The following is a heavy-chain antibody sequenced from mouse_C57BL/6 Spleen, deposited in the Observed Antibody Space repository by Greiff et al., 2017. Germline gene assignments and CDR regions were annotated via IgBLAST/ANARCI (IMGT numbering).Heavy chain of an antibody. CDR2: ISYDGSN. Sequence: VQLQQSGPGLVKPSQSLSLTCSVTGYSITSGYYWNWIRQFPGNKLEWMGYISYDGSNNYNPSLKNRISITRDTSKNQFFLKLNSVTTEDTATYYWARNYGSSEGMDYWGQGTSVTVSS. CDR1: GYSITSGYY. V-gene: IGHV3-6*01. J-gene: IGHJ4*01. CDR3: ARNYGSSEGMDY. D-gene: IGHD1-1*01.